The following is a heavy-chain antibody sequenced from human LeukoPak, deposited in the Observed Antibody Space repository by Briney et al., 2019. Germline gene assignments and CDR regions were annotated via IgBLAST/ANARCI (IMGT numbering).Heavy chain of an antibody. CDR1: GYTFSSYD. D-gene: IGHD4-17*01. CDR3: ARAYSTVTTSKAFDI. CDR2: MNPNSGGT. Sequence: GASVKVSCKASGYTFSSYDLNWVRQATGQGLEWMGWMNPNSGGTNYAQKFQGRVTMTRDTSISTAYMELSRLRSDDTAVYYCARAYSTVTTSKAFDIWGQGTMVTVSS. J-gene: IGHJ3*02. V-gene: IGHV1-2*02.